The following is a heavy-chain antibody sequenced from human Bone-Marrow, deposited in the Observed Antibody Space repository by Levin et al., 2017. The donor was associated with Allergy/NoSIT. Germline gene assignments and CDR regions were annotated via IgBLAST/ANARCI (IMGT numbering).Heavy chain of an antibody. V-gene: IGHV3-74*01. CDR1: GFSGDKKW. CDR2: IDSDGSGT. Sequence: GESLKISCXXYGFSGDKKWRHGVSQAPRKGLVWVSRIDSDGSGTTYADSVKGRFTISRDNAKNTAYLQMNSLRAEDTAVYYCARDKFYAMDVWGQGSTVTVSS. CDR3: ARDKFYAMDV. J-gene: IGHJ6*02.